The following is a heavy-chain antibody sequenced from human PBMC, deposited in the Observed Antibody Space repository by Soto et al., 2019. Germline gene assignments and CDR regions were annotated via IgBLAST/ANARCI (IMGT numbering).Heavy chain of an antibody. J-gene: IGHJ4*02. V-gene: IGHV4-31*03. CDR1: GGSISSGGYY. CDR2: IYYSGST. D-gene: IGHD3-22*01. Sequence: SETLSLTCTVSGGSISSGGYYWSWIRQHPGKGLEWIGYIYYSGSTYYNPSLKSRVTISVDTSKNQSSLKLSSVTAADTAVYYCARMRVVMDGYDYWGQGTLVTVSS. CDR3: ARMRVVMDGYDY.